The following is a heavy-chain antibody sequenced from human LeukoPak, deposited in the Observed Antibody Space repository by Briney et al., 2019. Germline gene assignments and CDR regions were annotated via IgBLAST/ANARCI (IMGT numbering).Heavy chain of an antibody. J-gene: IGHJ4*02. CDR2: TYQSGDT. CDR3: ARHGVGGVPDY. Sequence: PSETLTLTCTVSGDPNSGYHWGWPRQPPGKGLEWIGTTYQSGDTYFNPSLKSRVTISVDTSKNQFSLKLGSVTAADTALYYCARHGVGGVPDYWGQGTLVTVSS. D-gene: IGHD3-16*01. CDR1: GDPNSGYH. V-gene: IGHV4-39*01.